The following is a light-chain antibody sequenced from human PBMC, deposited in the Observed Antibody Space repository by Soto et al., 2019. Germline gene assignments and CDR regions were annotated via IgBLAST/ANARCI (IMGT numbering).Light chain of an antibody. V-gene: IGLV3-21*02. J-gene: IGLJ1*01. CDR3: QVWDSSSDHLYV. CDR2: DDS. CDR1: NIGSKT. Sequence: ELTQPPSVSVAPGQTARITCGGTNIGSKTVHWYQQKPGQASVLVVYDDSDRPSGIPERFSGSNSGNTATLTISRVEAGDEADYFCQVWDSSSDHLYVFGTGTKVTVL.